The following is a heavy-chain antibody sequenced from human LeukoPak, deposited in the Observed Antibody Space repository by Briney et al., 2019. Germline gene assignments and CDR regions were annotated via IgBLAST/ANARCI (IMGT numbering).Heavy chain of an antibody. V-gene: IGHV3-23*01. D-gene: IGHD5-18*01. J-gene: IGHJ4*02. CDR1: GFTFSSYA. CDR3: AREVVDTAMVTCGLDY. CDR2: ISGSGGST. Sequence: GGSLRLSCAASGFTFSSYAMSWVRQAPGKGLEWVSAISGSGGSTYYADSVKGRFTISRDNSKNTLYLQMNSLRAEDTAVYYCAREVVDTAMVTCGLDYWGQGTLVTVSS.